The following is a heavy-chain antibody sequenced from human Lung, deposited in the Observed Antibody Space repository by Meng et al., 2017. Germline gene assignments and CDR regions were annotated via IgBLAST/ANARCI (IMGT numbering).Heavy chain of an antibody. Sequence: QGPLVQFGAEVKKPGASVKVSCEASGYTLSSDGFSWVRQAPGQGLEWLGWINTYNGKTDYAQKFQGRITMTTDTFTSTAYMELRNLRSDDTAVYYCATRGNPYLNCWGQGTLVTVSS. V-gene: IGHV1-18*01. CDR2: INTYNGKT. CDR3: ATRGNPYLNC. J-gene: IGHJ4*02. CDR1: GYTLSSDG.